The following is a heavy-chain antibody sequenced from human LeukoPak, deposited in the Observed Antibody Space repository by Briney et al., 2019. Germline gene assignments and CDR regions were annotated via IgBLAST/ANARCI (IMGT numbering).Heavy chain of an antibody. CDR3: ATNMVRGADAY. CDR1: GFTFSSYE. CDR2: ISSSGSTI. D-gene: IGHD3-10*01. Sequence: PGGSLRLSCAASGFTFSSYEMNWVRQAPGKGLEWVSYISSSGSTIYYADSVKGRFTISRDNAKNSLFLQMNSLRAEDTAVYYCATNMVRGADAYWGQGTLITVSS. J-gene: IGHJ4*02. V-gene: IGHV3-48*03.